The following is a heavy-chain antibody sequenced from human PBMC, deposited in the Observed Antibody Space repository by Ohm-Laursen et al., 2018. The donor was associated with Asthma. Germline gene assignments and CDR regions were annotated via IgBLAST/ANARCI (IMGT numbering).Heavy chain of an antibody. CDR2: IRYDGSNK. CDR1: GFTFSSYG. D-gene: IGHD5-12*01. V-gene: IGHV3-33*01. CDR3: ARGGWLRSDAFDI. J-gene: IGHJ3*02. Sequence: SLRLSCAASGFTFSSYGMHWVRQAPGKGLEWVAVIRYDGSNKYYADSVKGRFTISRDNSKNTLYLQMKSLRPEDTAVYYCARGGWLRSDAFDIWGQGTMVTVSS.